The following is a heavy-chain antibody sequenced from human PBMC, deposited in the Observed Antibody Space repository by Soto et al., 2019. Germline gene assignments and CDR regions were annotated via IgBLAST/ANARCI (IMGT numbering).Heavy chain of an antibody. Sequence: ASVKVSCKASGYTFTSYGISWVRQAPGQGLEWMGWISAYNGNTNYAQKLQGRVTMTTDTSTSTAYMELRSLRSDDTAVYYCAIDPPYYDILTGYYNGYFDYWGQGTLVTVSS. D-gene: IGHD3-9*01. V-gene: IGHV1-18*01. CDR2: ISAYNGNT. J-gene: IGHJ4*02. CDR3: AIDPPYYDILTGYYNGYFDY. CDR1: GYTFTSYG.